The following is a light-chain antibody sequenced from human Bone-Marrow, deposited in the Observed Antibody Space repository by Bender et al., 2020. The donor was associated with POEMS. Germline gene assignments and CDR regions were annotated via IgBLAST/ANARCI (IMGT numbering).Light chain of an antibody. J-gene: IGLJ3*02. V-gene: IGLV1-47*01. CDR1: YSNIGNHY. CDR3: VAWDASLNGWV. CDR2: GNN. Sequence: QSVLTQPPSVSAAPGQKVTISCSGSYSNIGNHYVSWYQQAPGTAPKLLIYGNNNRPSGVPDRFSASRSGTSASLSITGLQSDDEAIYFCVAWDASLNGWVFGGGTKLTVL.